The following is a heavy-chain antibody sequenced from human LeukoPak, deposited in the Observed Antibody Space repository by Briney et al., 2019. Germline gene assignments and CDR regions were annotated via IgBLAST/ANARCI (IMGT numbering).Heavy chain of an antibody. J-gene: IGHJ4*02. D-gene: IGHD3-22*01. CDR3: ARGVRVYYDFQYYFDY. Sequence: GGSLRLSCAASGFTFSSYWMHWVRQAPGKGLVGVSRINNDGRSTNYADSVKGRFTISRDNAKNTLYLQMNSLRAEDTAVYYCARGVRVYYDFQYYFDYWGQGTLVTVSS. CDR1: GFTFSSYW. CDR2: INNDGRST. V-gene: IGHV3-74*01.